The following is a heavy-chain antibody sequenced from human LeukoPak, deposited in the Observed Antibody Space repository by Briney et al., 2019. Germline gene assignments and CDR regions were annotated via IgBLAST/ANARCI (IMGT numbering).Heavy chain of an antibody. D-gene: IGHD1-26*01. J-gene: IGHJ3*02. Sequence: SETLSLTCAVSGYPISSSNWWGWIRQPPGKGLEWIGYIYYSGSTNYNPSLKSRVTISVDTSKNQFSLKLSSVTAADTAVYYCATEVRFVGSYDLRGAFDIWGQGTMVTVSS. CDR2: IYYSGST. CDR1: GYPISSSNW. CDR3: ATEVRFVGSYDLRGAFDI. V-gene: IGHV4-28*03.